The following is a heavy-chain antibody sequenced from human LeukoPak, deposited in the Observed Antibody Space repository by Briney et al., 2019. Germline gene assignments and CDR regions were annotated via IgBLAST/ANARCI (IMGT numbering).Heavy chain of an antibody. CDR3: ASDRDFRLHY. J-gene: IGHJ4*02. V-gene: IGHV3-7*03. CDR2: INEDGSKK. D-gene: IGHD2-21*01. Sequence: GGSLRLSCAASGFAFSGYWMSWVRQAPGKGLEWVANINEDGSKKHYLDSVEGRFTISRDNAKNSLCLQMNSLRAEDTAVFYCASDRDFRLHYWGQGTLVTVSS. CDR1: GFAFSGYW.